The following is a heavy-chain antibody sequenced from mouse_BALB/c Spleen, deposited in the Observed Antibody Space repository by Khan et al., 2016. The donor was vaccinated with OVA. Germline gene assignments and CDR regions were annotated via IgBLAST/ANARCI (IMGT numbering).Heavy chain of an antibody. Sequence: QIQLVQSGPELKKPGETVKISCKASGYTFTIYGMNWIRQAPGKGLKWMGWINTYTGEPTYADDFTGRFAFSLETSASTAYLQINNLKNEDTATYFCARVGYDGTMDSWGQGTSVTVSS. D-gene: IGHD2-14*01. CDR3: ARVGYDGTMDS. CDR1: GYTFTIYG. CDR2: INTYTGEP. V-gene: IGHV9-3-1*01. J-gene: IGHJ4*01.